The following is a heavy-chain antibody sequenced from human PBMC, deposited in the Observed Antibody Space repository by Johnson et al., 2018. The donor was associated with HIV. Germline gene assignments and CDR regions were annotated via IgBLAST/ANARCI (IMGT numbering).Heavy chain of an antibody. D-gene: IGHD3-10*01. CDR3: ARERATLWFRASGAAFDI. V-gene: IGHV3-11*04. CDR1: GFSFSDYY. CDR2: ISSSGTNI. J-gene: IGHJ3*02. Sequence: QEQLVESGGGLVQPGGSLRLSCAASGFSFSDYYMSWIRQAPGKGLEWVSYISSSGTNIDYADSVKGRFTISRDNAENSLYLQMHSLRAEDTAVYYCARERATLWFRASGAAFDIWGQGTMVTVSS.